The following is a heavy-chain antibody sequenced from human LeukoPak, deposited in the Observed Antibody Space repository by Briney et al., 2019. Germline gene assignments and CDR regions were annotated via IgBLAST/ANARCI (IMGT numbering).Heavy chain of an antibody. CDR2: IYSGGDT. CDR1: GFTVSGNY. D-gene: IGHD2-2*01. CDR3: ATRYCSSTSCYRGAFDI. Sequence: GSLRLSCAASGFTVSGNYMSWVRQAPGKGLEWVSLIYSGGDTYYADSVKGRFTISRDNSKNTLYLQMDSLRAEDTAVYYCATRYCSSTSCYRGAFDIWGQGTMVTVSS. V-gene: IGHV3-66*02. J-gene: IGHJ3*02.